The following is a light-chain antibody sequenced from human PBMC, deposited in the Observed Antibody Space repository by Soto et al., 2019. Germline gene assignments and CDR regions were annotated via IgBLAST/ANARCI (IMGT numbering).Light chain of an antibody. J-gene: IGKJ3*01. V-gene: IGKV1-33*01. CDR3: QQVLSPPLT. CDR1: QDINKN. CDR2: DAS. Sequence: DIQMTQSPSSLSASVGDRVTITCQASQDINKNLIWYQQKPGKAPKLLIYDASDLETGVPSRFSGSGSGTGFTFTISSLHPEDFATYYCQQVLSPPLTFGPGTKVDIK.